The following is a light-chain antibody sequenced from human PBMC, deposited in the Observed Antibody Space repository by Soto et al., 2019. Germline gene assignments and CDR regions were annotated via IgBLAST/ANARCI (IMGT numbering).Light chain of an antibody. V-gene: IGKV3-15*01. Sequence: EIVMTQSPATLSVSPGERATLSCRASQSVRSNLGWYQQTPGQAPRLLIYGASTRATGIPARFGGSGSGTEFTLTISSLQSEDFAVYYCQQYDNWPLTFGGGTKVEIK. CDR2: GAS. CDR1: QSVRSN. J-gene: IGKJ4*01. CDR3: QQYDNWPLT.